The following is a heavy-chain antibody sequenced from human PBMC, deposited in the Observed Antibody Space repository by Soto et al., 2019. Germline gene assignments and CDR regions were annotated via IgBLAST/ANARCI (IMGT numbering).Heavy chain of an antibody. V-gene: IGHV1-69*01. CDR2: VIPILGTA. CDR3: ARLGHPGH. Sequence: QVQLVQSGAEVKKPGSSVKVSCTASGGSLRHSVISWVRKAPAHSLEWMGGVIPILGTANYAQKFQGRVTMTADEATSTASMDLSSLSPDDTAVYYCARLGHPGHWGPGTLVIVSS. CDR1: GGSLRHSV. J-gene: IGHJ4*02.